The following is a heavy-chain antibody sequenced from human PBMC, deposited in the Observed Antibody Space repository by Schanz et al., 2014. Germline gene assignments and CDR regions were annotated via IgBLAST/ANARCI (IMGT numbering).Heavy chain of an antibody. V-gene: IGHV3-33*06. Sequence: LVESGGGVVQPGRSLRLSCAASGFTFSSYGMHWVRQVPGKGLEWVAVVCYDGSKKSYADSVKGRFTTSRDNSRNTLYLQMDGLRAEDTAVYYCAKPPPGYLITWYTYYFVSWGQGTLVTVSS. D-gene: IGHD1-1*01. J-gene: IGHJ4*02. CDR3: AKPPPGYLITWYTYYFVS. CDR1: GFTFSSYG. CDR2: VCYDGSKK.